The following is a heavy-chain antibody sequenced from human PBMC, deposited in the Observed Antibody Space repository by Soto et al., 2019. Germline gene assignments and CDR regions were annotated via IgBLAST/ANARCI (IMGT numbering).Heavy chain of an antibody. D-gene: IGHD4-17*01. CDR3: AKGTGDYFDF. J-gene: IGHJ4*02. CDR2: ISGSGEYT. CDR1: GFTLTTYGMTYA. Sequence: GGSLRLSCAASGFTLTTYGMTYAMSWVRQAPGKGLEWVSRISGSGEYTYYADSVKGRFTISRDDSKNTLYLQMNSLRAGDTAVYYCAKGTGDYFDFWGQGTLVTVSS. V-gene: IGHV3-23*01.